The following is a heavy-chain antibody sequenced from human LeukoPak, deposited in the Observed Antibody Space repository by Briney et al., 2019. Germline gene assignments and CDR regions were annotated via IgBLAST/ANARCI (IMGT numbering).Heavy chain of an antibody. V-gene: IGHV3-15*01. CDR2: IRNDRIT. D-gene: IGHD5-12*01. CDR1: GLTFSDAW. CDR3: TWMATIFTVDY. Sequence: PGGSLRLSCVLSGLTFSDAWMSWVRQAPGKRLEWVGRIRNDRITDYAAPVQGRFSISRDNSKNTFYLQMNSLRTEGTGLYFCTWMATIFTVDYWGQGTLVTVSS. J-gene: IGHJ4*02.